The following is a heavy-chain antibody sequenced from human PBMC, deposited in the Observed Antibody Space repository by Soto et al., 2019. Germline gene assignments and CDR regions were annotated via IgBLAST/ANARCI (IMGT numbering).Heavy chain of an antibody. CDR2: IYHSGST. V-gene: IGHV4-4*02. J-gene: IGHJ6*03. Sequence: QVQLQESGPGLVKPSGTLSLTCAVSSGSISSSNWWSWVRQPPGKGLEWIGEIYHSGSTNYNPSLKSRVTISVDKSKNQFSLKLSSVTAADTAVYYCAWRTYYYGSGSYYYYYYMDVWGKGTTVTVSS. CDR1: SGSISSSNW. CDR3: AWRTYYYGSGSYYYYYYMDV. D-gene: IGHD3-10*01.